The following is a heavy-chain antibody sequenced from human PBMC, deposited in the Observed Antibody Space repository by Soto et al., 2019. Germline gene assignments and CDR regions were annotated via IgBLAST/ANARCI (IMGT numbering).Heavy chain of an antibody. Sequence: GGSLRLSCAASGFTFSSYSMNWVRQAPGKGLEWVSSISSSSSYIYYADSVKGRFTISRDNAKNSLYLQMNSLRAEDTAMYYCASDSVVPSGPESFDIWGQGTMVTVSS. D-gene: IGHD2-2*01. V-gene: IGHV3-21*01. CDR2: ISSSSSYI. CDR1: GFTFSSYS. CDR3: ASDSVVPSGPESFDI. J-gene: IGHJ3*02.